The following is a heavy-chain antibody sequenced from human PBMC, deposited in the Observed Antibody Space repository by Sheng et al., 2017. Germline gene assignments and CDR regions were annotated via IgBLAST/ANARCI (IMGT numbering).Heavy chain of an antibody. D-gene: IGHD2-15*01. CDR1: GGSISSYY. J-gene: IGHJ4*02. V-gene: IGHV4-59*01. CDR3: ARVGYCSGGSCYPTHDY. Sequence: QVQLQESGPGLVKPSETLSLTCTVSGGSISSYYWSWIRQPPGKGLEWIGYIYYSGSTNYNPSLKSRVTISVDTSKNQFSLKLSSVTAADTAVYYCARVGYCSGGSCYPTHDYWGQGTLVTVSS. CDR2: IYYSGST.